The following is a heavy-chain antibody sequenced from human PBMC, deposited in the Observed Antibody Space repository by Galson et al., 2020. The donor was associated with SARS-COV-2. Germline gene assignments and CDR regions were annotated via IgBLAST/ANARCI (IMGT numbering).Heavy chain of an antibody. J-gene: IGHJ6*02. CDR3: ARVPYSGSYHAYGMDV. Sequence: ASVKVSCKASGYTFTGYYMHWVRQAPGQGLEWMGWINPNSGGTNYAQKFQGRVTMTRDTSISTAYMELSRLRSDDTAVYYCARVPYSGSYHAYGMDVWGQGTTVTVSS. CDR1: GYTFTGYY. D-gene: IGHD1-26*01. V-gene: IGHV1-2*02. CDR2: INPNSGGT.